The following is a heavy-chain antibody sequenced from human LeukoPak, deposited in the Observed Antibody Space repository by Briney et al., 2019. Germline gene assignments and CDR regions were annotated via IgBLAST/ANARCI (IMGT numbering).Heavy chain of an antibody. J-gene: IGHJ4*02. Sequence: ASVKVSCKASGYTFTGYYMHWVRQAPGQGLEWMGWINPNSGGTNYAQKFQGRVTMTRDTSISTAYMELSRLRSDDTAMYYCARAHHASVVVPAASDYWGQGTLVTVSS. CDR3: ARAHHASVVVPAASDY. D-gene: IGHD2-2*01. V-gene: IGHV1-2*02. CDR2: INPNSGGT. CDR1: GYTFTGYY.